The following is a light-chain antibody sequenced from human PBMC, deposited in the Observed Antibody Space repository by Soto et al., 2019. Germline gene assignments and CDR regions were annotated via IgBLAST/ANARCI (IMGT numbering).Light chain of an antibody. CDR2: DAS. J-gene: IGLJ1*01. CDR1: SRDVGGYNY. V-gene: IGLV2-14*01. CDR3: SSYTSSSTNV. Sequence: QSALTQPASVLGSPGHAIPIPGTGTSRDVGGYNYVSWYQQHPGKAPKLMIYDASNRPSGVSNRFSGSKSGDTASLTISGLQAEDEADYYCSSYTSSSTNVFGTGTRSPS.